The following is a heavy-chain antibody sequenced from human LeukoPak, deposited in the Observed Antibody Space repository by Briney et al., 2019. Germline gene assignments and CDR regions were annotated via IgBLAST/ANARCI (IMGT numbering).Heavy chain of an antibody. CDR2: IWYDGSRK. CDR1: GFTFSIYV. D-gene: IGHD3-16*01. CDR3: AKGVALGAGAYDI. Sequence: GGSLRLSCATSGFTFSIYVMHWVRQAPGKGLEWVAMIWYDGSRKFYGDSAQGRFTISRDNSNSALYLQMDSLRADDTGIYYCAKGVALGAGAYDIWGQGTVVTVSS. J-gene: IGHJ3*02. V-gene: IGHV3-33*03.